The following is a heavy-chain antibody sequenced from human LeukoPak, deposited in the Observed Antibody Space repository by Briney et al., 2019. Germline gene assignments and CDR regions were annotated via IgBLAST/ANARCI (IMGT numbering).Heavy chain of an antibody. J-gene: IGHJ4*02. CDR1: GYTFTSYG. CDR3: ARGLPPRRDYDSSGYYSYYFDY. D-gene: IGHD3-22*01. V-gene: IGHV1-18*01. Sequence: ASVKVSCKASGYTFTSYGISWVRQDPGQGLEWMGWISGYNGHTKYAQKFQGRVTMTTDTSTSTAYMELRSLTSDDTAVFYCARGLPPRRDYDSSGYYSYYFDYWGQGTLVTVSS. CDR2: ISGYNGHT.